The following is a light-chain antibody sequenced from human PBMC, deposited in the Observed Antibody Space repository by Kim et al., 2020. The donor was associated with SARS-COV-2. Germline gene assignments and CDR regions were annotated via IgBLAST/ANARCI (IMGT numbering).Light chain of an antibody. CDR1: QMIDTW. CDR2: LAS. Sequence: SASIGDRVTITCRASQMIDTWLAWYQQKRGKAPKLLIYLASTLENGVPPRFSGSGSGAEFTLTINNLQPDDFATYYCQHYIRFPYTFGQGTKLEIK. V-gene: IGKV1-5*03. CDR3: QHYIRFPYT. J-gene: IGKJ2*01.